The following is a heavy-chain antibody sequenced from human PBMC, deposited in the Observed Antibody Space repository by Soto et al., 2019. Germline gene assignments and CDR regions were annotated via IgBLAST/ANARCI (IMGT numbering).Heavy chain of an antibody. CDR2: INPSGGST. CDR3: AREAGAFDY. V-gene: IGHV1-46*01. Sequence: QVQLVQSGAEVKKPGASVKVSCKASGYTFTSYYMHWVRQAPGQGLEWMGIINPSGGSTSYAQKFQGRLPMTRDTSTSAVYMELSSLRSEDTAVYYCAREAGAFDYWGQGTLVTVSS. D-gene: IGHD6-19*01. CDR1: GYTFTSYY. J-gene: IGHJ4*02.